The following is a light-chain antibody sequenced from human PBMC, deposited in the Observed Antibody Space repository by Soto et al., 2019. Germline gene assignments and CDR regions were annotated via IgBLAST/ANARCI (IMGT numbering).Light chain of an antibody. CDR1: SRDFGADNH. Sequence: QSVLTQPRSVSGSPGQSVTISCSGPSRDFGADNHVAWYQQYPDKAPEVMIYDVSQRPSGVPARFSGSKSGNTASLTISGLQAEDEADYYCCSYGGSVIFGGGTKVTVL. CDR3: CSYGGSVI. CDR2: DVS. J-gene: IGLJ2*01. V-gene: IGLV2-11*01.